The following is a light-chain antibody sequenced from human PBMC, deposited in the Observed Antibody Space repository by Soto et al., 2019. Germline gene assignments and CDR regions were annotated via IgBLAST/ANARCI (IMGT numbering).Light chain of an antibody. CDR3: QQYATSQPWT. Sequence: EIVLTQSPGTLSLSPGERATLSCRASQSLSTTDLAWFQHKPGQAPRLLIYGASTRATGIPDRFSGSGSGTDFTLTISRLEPEDFAVYYCQQYATSQPWTCGQGTKVEVK. V-gene: IGKV3-20*01. CDR1: QSLSTTD. CDR2: GAS. J-gene: IGKJ1*01.